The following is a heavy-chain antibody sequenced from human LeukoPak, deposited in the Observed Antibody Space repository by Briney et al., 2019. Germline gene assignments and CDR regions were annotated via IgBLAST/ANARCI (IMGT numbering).Heavy chain of an antibody. J-gene: IGHJ3*02. V-gene: IGHV4-39*01. D-gene: IGHD1-26*01. CDR2: IHYSGST. Sequence: SETLSFTCTVSGGSISSSSYYWGWIRQPPGKGLEWIGSIHYSGSTYYNPSLKSRVTISVDTSKNQFSLKLSSVTAADTAVYYCARRPGGDAFDIWGQGTMVTVSS. CDR3: ARRPGGDAFDI. CDR1: GGSISSSSYY.